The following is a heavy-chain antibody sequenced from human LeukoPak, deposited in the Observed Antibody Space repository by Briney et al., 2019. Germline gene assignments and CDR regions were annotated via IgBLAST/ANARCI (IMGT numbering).Heavy chain of an antibody. V-gene: IGHV3-21*01. Sequence: GGSLRLSCAASGFTFSTSTMNWVRQAPGKGLEWVSSISSSNDYTYYADSVKGRFTISRDNAKNSLYLQMNSLRAEDTAVYYCARIPNSAGFPNWFDPWGQGTLVTVSS. CDR1: GFTFSTST. D-gene: IGHD6-19*01. J-gene: IGHJ5*02. CDR2: ISSSNDYT. CDR3: ARIPNSAGFPNWFDP.